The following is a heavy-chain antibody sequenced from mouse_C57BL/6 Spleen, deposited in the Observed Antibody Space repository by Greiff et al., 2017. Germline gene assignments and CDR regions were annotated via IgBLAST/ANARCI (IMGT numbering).Heavy chain of an antibody. CDR2: ISSGSSTI. CDR3: ARPYYSNYYYAMDY. CDR1: GFTFSDYG. Sequence: EVQLQQSGGGLVKPGGSLKLSCAASGFTFSDYGMHWVRQAPEKGLEWVAYISSGSSTIYYADTVKGRFTISRDNAKNTLFLQMTSLRSEDTAMYYCARPYYSNYYYAMDYWGQGTSVTVSS. V-gene: IGHV5-17*01. D-gene: IGHD2-5*01. J-gene: IGHJ4*01.